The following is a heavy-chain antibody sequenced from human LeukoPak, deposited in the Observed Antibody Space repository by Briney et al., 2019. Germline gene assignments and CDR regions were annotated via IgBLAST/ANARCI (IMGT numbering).Heavy chain of an antibody. CDR1: GYTFGSHG. J-gene: IGHJ3*02. Sequence: GASVKVSCKASGYTFGSHGNSWVRQAPGQGLEWMGWISANYGHTNYAQKFQGRVTMTTDTSTSTVYMELRSLTSDDTAVYHCARVTHYYDNSGYHGAFDIWGQGTMVTVSS. V-gene: IGHV1-18*01. CDR2: ISANYGHT. D-gene: IGHD3-22*01. CDR3: ARVTHYYDNSGYHGAFDI.